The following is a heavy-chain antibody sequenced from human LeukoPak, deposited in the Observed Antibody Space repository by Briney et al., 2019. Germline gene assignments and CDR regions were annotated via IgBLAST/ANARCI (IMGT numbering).Heavy chain of an antibody. CDR2: IIPILGTA. Sequence: SVKVSCKASGGTFSSYAISWVRQAPGQGLEWMGGIIPILGTANYAQKFQGRVTVTTDESTSTAYMELSSLRSEDTAVYYCARAPVVPAAIEDYYYYYMDVWGKGTTVTVSS. CDR3: ARAPVVPAAIEDYYYYYMDV. J-gene: IGHJ6*03. D-gene: IGHD2-2*01. V-gene: IGHV1-69*05. CDR1: GGTFSSYA.